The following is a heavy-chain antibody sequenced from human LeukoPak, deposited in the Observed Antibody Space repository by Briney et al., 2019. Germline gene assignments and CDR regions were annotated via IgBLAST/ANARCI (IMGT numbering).Heavy chain of an antibody. CDR1: GGSXXXXX. CDR3: AREGYSSRPGAFDI. V-gene: IGHV4-59*01. D-gene: IGHD2-15*01. CDR2: IYLRGXX. J-gene: IGHJ3*02. Sequence: SETLSLTCTVSGGSXXXXXWSWIRQPPGKGLXXXGYIYLRGXXXXXXXXXXXXXXXXXTSXXQLSLKLSSVTAADTAVYYCAREGYSSRPGAFDIWGQGTMVTVSS.